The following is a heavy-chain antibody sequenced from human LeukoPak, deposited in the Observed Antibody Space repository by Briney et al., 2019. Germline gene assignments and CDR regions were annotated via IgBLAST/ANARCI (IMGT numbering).Heavy chain of an antibody. CDR1: GFTFSSYD. Sequence: PGGSLRLSCAGSGFTFSSYDMNWVRQAPGKGLEWLAYISTSSRTIYYADSVKGRFTTSRDNAKNSLYLQMNTLRAEDTAVYYCARGLGFWGQGTLVTVSS. V-gene: IGHV3-48*01. CDR3: ARGLGF. CDR2: ISTSSRTI. J-gene: IGHJ4*02. D-gene: IGHD6-25*01.